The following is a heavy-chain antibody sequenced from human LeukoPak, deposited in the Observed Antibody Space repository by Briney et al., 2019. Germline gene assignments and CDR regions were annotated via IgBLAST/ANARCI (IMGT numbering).Heavy chain of an antibody. V-gene: IGHV5-51*01. J-gene: IGHJ6*02. D-gene: IGHD3-3*01. CDR1: GYSFTNYW. Sequence: GESLKISCKSSGYSFTNYWIGWVRQMPGKGLEWMGIIYPGDSDTRYSPSFQGQVTISADKSISTAYLQWSSLKASDTAMYYCARSPSYYDFWSGSHYYGMDVWGQGTTVTVSS. CDR2: IYPGDSDT. CDR3: ARSPSYYDFWSGSHYYGMDV.